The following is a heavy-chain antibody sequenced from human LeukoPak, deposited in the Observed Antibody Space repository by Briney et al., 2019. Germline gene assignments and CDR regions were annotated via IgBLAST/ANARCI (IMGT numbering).Heavy chain of an antibody. CDR1: GGSISSSSYY. D-gene: IGHD2-2*01. J-gene: IGHJ3*02. V-gene: IGHV4-39*07. Sequence: SETLSLTCTVSGGSISSSSYYWGWIRQPPGKGLEWIGSICCSGSTYYNPSLMSRVTMTVDTSKNQFSQKLSSVTAADTAVYYCAGRGYCSSTSCLGAFDIWGQGTMVTVSS. CDR2: ICCSGST. CDR3: AGRGYCSSTSCLGAFDI.